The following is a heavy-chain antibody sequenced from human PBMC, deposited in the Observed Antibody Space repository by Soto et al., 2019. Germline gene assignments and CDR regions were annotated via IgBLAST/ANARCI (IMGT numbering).Heavy chain of an antibody. J-gene: IGHJ6*01. CDR2: IYYSGST. CDR1: GGSISSSSYY. V-gene: IGHV4-39*01. CDR3: ATVLRGQGMDL. D-gene: IGHD3-10*01. Sequence: SETLSLTCTVSGGSISSSSYYWGWIRQPPGKGLEWIGSIYYSGSTYYNPSLKSRVTISVDTSKNQFSLKLSSVTAADTAVYYCATVLRGQGMDLGGRGT.